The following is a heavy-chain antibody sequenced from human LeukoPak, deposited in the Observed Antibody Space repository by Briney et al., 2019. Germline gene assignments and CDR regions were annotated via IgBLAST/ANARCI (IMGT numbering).Heavy chain of an antibody. CDR3: ARGGSSVAS. D-gene: IGHD6-19*01. J-gene: IGHJ4*02. V-gene: IGHV4-39*01. CDR1: GGSISSSSYY. Sequence: SETLSLTCTVSGGSISSSSYYWGWIRQPPGKGLEWIGSIYYSGSTYYNPSLKSRVTISVDTSKNQFSLKLSSVTAADTAVYYCARGGSSVASWGQGTLVTVSS. CDR2: IYYSGST.